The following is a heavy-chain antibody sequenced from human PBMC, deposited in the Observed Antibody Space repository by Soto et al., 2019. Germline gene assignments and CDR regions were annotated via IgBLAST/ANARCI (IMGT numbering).Heavy chain of an antibody. J-gene: IGHJ1*01. CDR3: ANLRATVVTPGYFQH. Sequence: VQLVQSGAEVKKPGSSVKVSCKASGGTFSSYAISWVRQAPGQGLEWMGGIIPIFGTANYAQKFQGRVTITADESTSTAYRELSSLRSEDTAVYYCANLRATVVTPGYFQHWGQGTLVTVSS. CDR2: IIPIFGTA. D-gene: IGHD4-17*01. V-gene: IGHV1-69*01. CDR1: GGTFSSYA.